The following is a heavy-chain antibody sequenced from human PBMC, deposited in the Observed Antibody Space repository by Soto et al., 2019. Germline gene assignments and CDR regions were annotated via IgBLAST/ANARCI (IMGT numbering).Heavy chain of an antibody. CDR2: ISYDGSNK. CDR3: ARSGGPSGWYEGGNNWFDP. D-gene: IGHD6-19*01. CDR1: GFTFSSYA. Sequence: GGSLRLSCAASGFTFSSYAMHWVRQAPGKGLEWVAVISYDGSNKYYADSVKGRFTISRDNSKNTLYLQMNSLRAEDTAVYYCARSGGPSGWYEGGNNWFDPWGQGTLVTVSS. J-gene: IGHJ5*02. V-gene: IGHV3-30-3*01.